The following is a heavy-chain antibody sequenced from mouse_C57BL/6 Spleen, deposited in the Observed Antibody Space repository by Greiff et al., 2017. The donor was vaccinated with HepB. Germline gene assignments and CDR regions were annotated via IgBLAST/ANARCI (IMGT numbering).Heavy chain of an antibody. CDR2: INPGSGGT. CDR3: ARTLITTGVAGDY. CDR1: GYAFTNYL. Sequence: QVQLQQSGAELVRPGTSVKVSCKASGYAFTNYLIEWVKQRPGQGLEWIGVINPGSGGTNYNEKFKGKATLTADKSSSTDYMQLSSLTSEDSAVYFCARTLITTGVAGDYWGQGTTLTVSS. J-gene: IGHJ2*01. V-gene: IGHV1-54*01. D-gene: IGHD1-1*01.